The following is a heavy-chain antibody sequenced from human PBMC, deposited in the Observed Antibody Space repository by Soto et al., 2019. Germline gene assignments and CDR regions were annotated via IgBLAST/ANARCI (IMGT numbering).Heavy chain of an antibody. CDR2: IYSGGST. CDR1: GFTVSSNY. D-gene: IGHD3-22*01. J-gene: IGHJ1*01. CDR3: ARDLVESGYPEYFQH. Sequence: EVQLVESGGGLIQPGGSLRLSCAASGFTVSSNYMSWVRQAPGKWLEWVSVIYSGGSTYYADSVKGRFTISRDNSKNTLYLQMNSLRAEDTAVYYCARDLVESGYPEYFQHWGQGTLVTVSS. V-gene: IGHV3-53*01.